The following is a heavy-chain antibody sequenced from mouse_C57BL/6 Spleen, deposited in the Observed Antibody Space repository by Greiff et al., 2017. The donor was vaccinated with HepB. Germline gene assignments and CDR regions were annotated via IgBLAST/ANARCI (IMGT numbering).Heavy chain of an antibody. CDR3: ARQTVVAYYYAMDY. CDR2: ISNGGGST. Sequence: EVQLVESGGGLVQPGGSLKLSCAASGFTFSDYYMYWVRQTPEKRLEWVAYISNGGGSTYYPDTVKGRFTISRDNAKNTLYLQMSRLKSEDTAMYYCARQTVVAYYYAMDYWGQGTSVTVSS. D-gene: IGHD1-1*01. V-gene: IGHV5-12*01. J-gene: IGHJ4*01. CDR1: GFTFSDYY.